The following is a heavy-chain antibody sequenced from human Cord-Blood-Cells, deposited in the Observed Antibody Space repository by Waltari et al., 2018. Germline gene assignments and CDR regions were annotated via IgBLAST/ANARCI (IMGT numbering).Heavy chain of an antibody. Sequence: EVQLVESGGGLVQPGGSLRLSCAASGFTFSSYWMSWVRQAPGRGLEWVANIKQDGSEKYYGDSVKGRFTISRDNAKNSLYLQMNSLRAEDTAVYYCARGSTGDDAFDIWGQGTMVTVSS. CDR3: ARGSTGDDAFDI. D-gene: IGHD7-27*01. CDR1: GFTFSSYW. V-gene: IGHV3-7*01. J-gene: IGHJ3*02. CDR2: IKQDGSEK.